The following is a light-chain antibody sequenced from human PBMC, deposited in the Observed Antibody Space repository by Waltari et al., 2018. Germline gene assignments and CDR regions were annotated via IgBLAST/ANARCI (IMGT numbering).Light chain of an antibody. Sequence: DVQMTQSPSSVSAYAVDRVAITCRTIQNIGSSLNWYQQKPGKAPKLLISGTFTLQNGVPSRFSGGGSGTDFTLTISSLQPEDSATYYCHQSFISPPTFGPGT. J-gene: IGKJ3*01. CDR2: GTF. CDR3: HQSFISPPT. CDR1: QNIGSS. V-gene: IGKV1-39*01.